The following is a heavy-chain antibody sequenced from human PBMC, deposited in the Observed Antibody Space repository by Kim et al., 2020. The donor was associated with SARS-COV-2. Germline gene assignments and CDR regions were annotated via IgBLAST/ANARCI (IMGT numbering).Heavy chain of an antibody. J-gene: IGHJ6*02. Sequence: GGSLRLSCAASGFTFSSYWMHWVRQAPGKGLVWVSRINSDGSSTSYADSVKGRFTISRDNAKNTLYLEMNSLRAEDTAVYYCARGYCSGGSCYFPLYYYYGMDVWGQGTTVTVSS. CDR1: GFTFSSYW. CDR3: ARGYCSGGSCYFPLYYYYGMDV. D-gene: IGHD2-15*01. CDR2: INSDGSST. V-gene: IGHV3-74*01.